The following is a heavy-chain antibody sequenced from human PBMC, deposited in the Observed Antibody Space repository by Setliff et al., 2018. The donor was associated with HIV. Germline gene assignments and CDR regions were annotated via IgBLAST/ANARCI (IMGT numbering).Heavy chain of an antibody. J-gene: IGHJ4*02. CDR2: IATDETIT. V-gene: IGHV3-30*03. CDR3: AREGASSGHAGCFDS. Sequence: PGGSLRLSCAASGFTFSDHYMDWVRQAPGKGLEWVAVIATDETITNYADSVKGRFTISRDNSKNTLYLQMNSLRVEDTSVYYCAREGASSGHAGCFDSWGQGALVTVSS. D-gene: IGHD6-19*01. CDR1: GFTFSDHY.